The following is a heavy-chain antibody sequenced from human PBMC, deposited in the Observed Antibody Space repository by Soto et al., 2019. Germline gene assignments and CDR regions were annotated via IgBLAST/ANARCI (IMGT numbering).Heavy chain of an antibody. CDR2: IYHSGST. V-gene: IGHV4-4*02. CDR3: ARYIAVAAHFDY. J-gene: IGHJ4*02. D-gene: IGHD6-19*01. CDR1: SGSISSSNW. Sequence: SETLSLTCAVSSGSISSSNWWSWVRQPPGKGLEWIGEIYHSGSTNYNPSLKSRVTISVDKSKNQFSLKLSSVTAADTAVYYCARYIAVAAHFDYWGQGTLVTVSS.